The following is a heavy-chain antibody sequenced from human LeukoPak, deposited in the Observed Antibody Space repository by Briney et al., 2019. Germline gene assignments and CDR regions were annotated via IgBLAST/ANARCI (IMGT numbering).Heavy chain of an antibody. J-gene: IGHJ6*02. CDR1: GFTFDDYA. Sequence: GRSLRLSCAASGFTFDDYAMHWVRQAPGKGLEWVSGISWNSGSIGYADSVKGRFTISRDNAKNSLYLQMNSLRAEDTALYYCAKDTLAGPYYYGMDVWGQGTTVTVSS. CDR2: ISWNSGSI. V-gene: IGHV3-9*01. CDR3: AKDTLAGPYYYGMDV. D-gene: IGHD6-19*01.